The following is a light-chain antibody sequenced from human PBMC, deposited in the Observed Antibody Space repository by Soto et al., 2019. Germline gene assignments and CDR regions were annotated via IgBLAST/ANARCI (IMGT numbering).Light chain of an antibody. CDR2: AAS. Sequence: DIQMTQSPSTLSASVGDRVTITCRASENIGAWLAWYQQKPGKAPKLLIYAASSLQSGVPSRFSGSGSETDFTLTISSLQPEDFATYSCQHSTTWTFGQGAKVDIK. CDR3: QHSTTWT. J-gene: IGKJ1*01. V-gene: IGKV1-39*01. CDR1: ENIGAW.